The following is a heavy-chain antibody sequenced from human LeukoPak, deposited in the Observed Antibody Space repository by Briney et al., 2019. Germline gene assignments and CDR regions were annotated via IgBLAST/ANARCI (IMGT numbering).Heavy chain of an antibody. CDR1: GGSFSGYY. V-gene: IGHV4-34*01. CDR2: INHSGST. Sequence: SETLSLTCAVYGGSFSGYYWSWIRQPPGKGLAWIGEINHSGSTNYNPSLKSRVTISVDTSKNQFSLKLSSVTAADTAVYYCASSTYYYDSSGYRPNYYYYYGMDVWGQGTTVTVSS. J-gene: IGHJ6*02. D-gene: IGHD3-22*01. CDR3: ASSTYYYDSSGYRPNYYYYYGMDV.